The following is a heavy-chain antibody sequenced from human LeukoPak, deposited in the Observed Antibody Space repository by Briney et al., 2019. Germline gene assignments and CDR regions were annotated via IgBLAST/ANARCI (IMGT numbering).Heavy chain of an antibody. CDR2: ISSSSSYI. Sequence: PGGSLRLSCAASGFTFSSYSMNWVRQAPGKGLEWVSSISSSSSYIYYADPVKGRFTISRDNAKNSLYLQMNSLRAEDTAVYYCARDEAVGWNDYWGQGTLVTVSS. CDR3: ARDEAVGWNDY. D-gene: IGHD1-1*01. J-gene: IGHJ4*02. V-gene: IGHV3-21*01. CDR1: GFTFSSYS.